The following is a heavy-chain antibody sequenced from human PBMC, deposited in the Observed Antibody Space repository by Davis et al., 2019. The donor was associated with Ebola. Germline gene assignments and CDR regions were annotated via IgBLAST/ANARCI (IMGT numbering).Heavy chain of an antibody. D-gene: IGHD3-22*01. CDR3: AKSIVAVITSDDAFDI. V-gene: IGHV3-23*01. CDR1: GFTFSSYA. CDR2: ISGSGGST. Sequence: PGGSLRLSCAASGFTFSSYAMSWVRQAPGKGLEWVSAISGSGGSTYYADSVKGRFTISRDNSKNTLYLQMNSLRAEDTAVYYCAKSIVAVITSDDAFDIWGQGTMVTVSS. J-gene: IGHJ3*02.